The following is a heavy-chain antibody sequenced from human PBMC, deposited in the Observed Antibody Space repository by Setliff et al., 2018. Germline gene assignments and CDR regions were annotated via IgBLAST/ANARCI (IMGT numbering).Heavy chain of an antibody. J-gene: IGHJ3*02. CDR3: ARIRGPTGNCQEAFDI. CDR1: GGSMTSYY. D-gene: IGHD1-1*01. Sequence: SETLSLTCTVSGGSMTSYYWTWIRQPPGEGLEWIGYIFYSGNTEYNPSLKSRVTISVXXXKSQFSXXXXXXXXADTXVYYCARIRGPTGNCQEAFDIWSEGTMVTVSS. CDR2: IFYSGNT. V-gene: IGHV4-59*01.